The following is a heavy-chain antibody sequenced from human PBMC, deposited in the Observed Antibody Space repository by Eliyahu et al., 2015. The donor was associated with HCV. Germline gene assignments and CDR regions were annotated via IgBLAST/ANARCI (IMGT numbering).Heavy chain of an antibody. V-gene: IGHV1-8*01. Sequence: QVQLVQSGAEVKKPGASVKVSCKASGXTFTSCDINWVRQAPGQGLEWMGWMNPNSGDTGYAQKFQGRVTMTRNTSISTAYMELSSLRSEDSAVYYCARGRYNSAGFDYWGQGTLVTVSS. CDR1: GXTFTSCD. CDR3: ARGRYNSAGFDY. J-gene: IGHJ4*02. D-gene: IGHD6-13*01. CDR2: MNPNSGDT.